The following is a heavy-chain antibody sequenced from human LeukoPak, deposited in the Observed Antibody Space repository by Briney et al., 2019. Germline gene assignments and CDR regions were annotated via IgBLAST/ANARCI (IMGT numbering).Heavy chain of an antibody. V-gene: IGHV4-59*12. J-gene: IGHJ6*03. CDR2: IYDSGST. D-gene: IGHD6-13*01. CDR1: GGSISSYY. CDR3: ARIAAAGPYYYYYYYMDV. Sequence: SETLSLTCTVSGGSISSYYWSWIRQPTGKGLEWIGYIYDSGSTSYNPSLKSRVTISVDTSKNQFSLKLSSVTAADTAVYYCARIAAAGPYYYYYYYMDVWGKGTTVTVSS.